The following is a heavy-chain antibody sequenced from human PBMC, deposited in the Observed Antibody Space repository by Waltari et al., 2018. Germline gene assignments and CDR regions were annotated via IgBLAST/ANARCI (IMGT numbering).Heavy chain of an antibody. Sequence: QVQLVQSGAEVKKPGSSVKVSCKASGGTFSSYAISWVRQAPGQGLEWMGGIIRFFGTATYEQKFQGGVTITTNESTSTAYRERSSRGSEDTAVYYCAGGGPGGGWFDPWGQGTLVTVSS. D-gene: IGHD3-10*01. CDR1: GGTFSSYA. CDR2: IIRFFGTA. V-gene: IGHV1-69*05. J-gene: IGHJ5*02. CDR3: AGGGPGGGWFDP.